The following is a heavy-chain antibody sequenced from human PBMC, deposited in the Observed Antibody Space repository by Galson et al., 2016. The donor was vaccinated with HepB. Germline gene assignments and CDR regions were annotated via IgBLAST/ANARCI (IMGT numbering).Heavy chain of an antibody. V-gene: IGHV1-18*01. CDR1: DYTFTNYG. J-gene: IGHJ6*02. D-gene: IGHD3-3*01. Sequence: SVKVSCKASDYTFTNYGISWVRQAPGQGLEWMGWISTARGNTNYAQKLQGRVTMTTDTSTSTAYMELRSLRSDDTAVYYCARDGLRFLEWLRDGMDVWGQGTTVTVSS. CDR3: ARDGLRFLEWLRDGMDV. CDR2: ISTARGNT.